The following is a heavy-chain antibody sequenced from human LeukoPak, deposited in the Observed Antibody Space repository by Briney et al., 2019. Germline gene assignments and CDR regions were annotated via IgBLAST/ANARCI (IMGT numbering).Heavy chain of an antibody. CDR1: GGTFSSYA. J-gene: IGHJ4*02. Sequence: SVTVSCKASGGTFSSYAISWVRQAPGQGLEWMGGIIPIFGTANYAQKFQGRVTITADESTSTAYMELSSLRSEDTAVYYCARDGGGIAAPLQNWGQGTLVTVSS. D-gene: IGHD6-6*01. CDR2: IIPIFGTA. V-gene: IGHV1-69*13. CDR3: ARDGGGIAAPLQN.